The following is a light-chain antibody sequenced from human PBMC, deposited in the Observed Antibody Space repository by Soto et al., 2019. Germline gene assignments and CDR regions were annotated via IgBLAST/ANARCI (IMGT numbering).Light chain of an antibody. Sequence: EIVLTQSPATLSLSPGERATLSCRASQSVSSYLAWYQQKPGQAPRLLIYDASNRATGIPARFSGNGSGTDFTLTISSLEPEDFAVYYCQQRSNWPSFTFGPGTKVDIK. CDR3: QQRSNWPSFT. CDR2: DAS. CDR1: QSVSSY. J-gene: IGKJ3*01. V-gene: IGKV3-11*01.